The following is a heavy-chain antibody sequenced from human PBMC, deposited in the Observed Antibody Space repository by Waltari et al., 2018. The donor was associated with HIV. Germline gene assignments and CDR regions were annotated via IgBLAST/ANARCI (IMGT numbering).Heavy chain of an antibody. Sequence: QVQLVPSGAEVTKPGASVKVSCMASGYTFTGSYMHWVRQAPGQGLEWMGWINPNSGGTNYAQKFQGRVTMTRDTSISTAYMELSRLRSDDTAVYYCATALYSSSSAGSIDYWGQGTLVTVSS. V-gene: IGHV1-2*02. CDR1: GYTFTGSY. J-gene: IGHJ4*02. CDR2: INPNSGGT. CDR3: ATALYSSSSAGSIDY. D-gene: IGHD6-6*01.